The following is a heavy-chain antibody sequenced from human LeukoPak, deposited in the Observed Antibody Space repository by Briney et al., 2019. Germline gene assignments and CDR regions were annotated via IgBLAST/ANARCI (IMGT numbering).Heavy chain of an antibody. CDR2: INPNSGGT. D-gene: IGHD2/OR15-2a*01. CDR1: GYIFTGND. V-gene: IGHV1-2*02. CDR3: ARVLPSDY. J-gene: IGHJ4*02. Sequence: GASVTVSFKASGYIFTGNDMHWVRQAPGQGLEWMGWINPNSGGTNYAQKFQGRVTMTRDTSISTAYMELSRLTSDDTAIYYCARVLPSDYWGQGTLVTVSS.